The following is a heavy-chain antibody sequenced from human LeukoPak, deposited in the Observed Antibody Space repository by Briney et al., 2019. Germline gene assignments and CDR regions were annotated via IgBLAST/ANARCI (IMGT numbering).Heavy chain of an antibody. CDR2: INHSGST. J-gene: IGHJ4*02. Sequence: KPSETLSLTCAVYGVSFSGYYWSWIRQPPGKGLEWIGEINHSGSTNYNPSLKSRVTISVDTSKNQFSLKLSSVTAADTAVYYCASAHGSTSESPFDYWGQGTLVTVSS. D-gene: IGHD2-2*01. V-gene: IGHV4-34*01. CDR3: ASAHGSTSESPFDY. CDR1: GVSFSGYY.